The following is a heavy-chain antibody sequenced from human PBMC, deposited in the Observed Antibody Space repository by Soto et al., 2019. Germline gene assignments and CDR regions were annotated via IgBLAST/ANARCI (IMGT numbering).Heavy chain of an antibody. CDR3: ARGVDSWSGYLF. Sequence: SETLSLTCTVSVGSFSSGSYYWSWIRQSPGKGLEWIGEIHHSGSTKYNPSLKSRVSLSVDTSTKQFSLKMTSMTAADRGVYYCARGVDSWSGYLFWGQGTPVTVSS. V-gene: IGHV4-61*01. J-gene: IGHJ4*02. CDR1: VGSFSSGSYY. CDR2: IHHSGST. D-gene: IGHD3-3*01.